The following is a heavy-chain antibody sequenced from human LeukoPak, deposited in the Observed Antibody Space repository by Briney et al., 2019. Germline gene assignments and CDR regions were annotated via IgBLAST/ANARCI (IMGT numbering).Heavy chain of an antibody. V-gene: IGHV3-33*06. J-gene: IGHJ4*02. CDR1: GFTFSSYG. CDR2: ILYVESNK. CDR3: AKGGYCSSTSCYIGGIDY. D-gene: IGHD2-2*02. Sequence: GGSLRLSCAASGFTFSSYGMQWVRQAPGKGLGWVAVILYVESNKYYADSVKGRFTISRDNSKNTLYLQMNSLRAEDTAVYYCAKGGYCSSTSCYIGGIDYWGQGTLVTVSS.